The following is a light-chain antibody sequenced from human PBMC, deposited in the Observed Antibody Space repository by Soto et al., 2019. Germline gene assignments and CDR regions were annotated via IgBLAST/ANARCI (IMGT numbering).Light chain of an antibody. CDR2: EVT. V-gene: IGLV2-8*01. CDR3: SSNAGSNNYVV. J-gene: IGLJ2*01. Sequence: QSALTQPPSASGSPGQSVTISCTGTNSDVGGYNYVSWYQQHPGKAPKLMIYEVTKRPSGVPDRFSGSKSGNTASLTVSGLQAEDEADYYCSSNAGSNNYVVFGGGTKLTVL. CDR1: NSDVGGYNY.